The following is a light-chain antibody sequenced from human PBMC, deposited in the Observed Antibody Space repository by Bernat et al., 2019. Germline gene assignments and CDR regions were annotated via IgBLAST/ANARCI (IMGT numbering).Light chain of an antibody. CDR2: EVS. Sequence: QSALTQPPSASGSLGQSVAISCTGTSTDVFSNNYVSWYQQHPGKAPKLMLYEVSKRPSEFPDRFSGSKSGNTASLSVSGLQPEDEADYYCSSYAGSNNYVFGTGTKVTVL. V-gene: IGLV2-8*01. CDR1: STDVFSNNY. CDR3: SSYAGSNNYV. J-gene: IGLJ1*01.